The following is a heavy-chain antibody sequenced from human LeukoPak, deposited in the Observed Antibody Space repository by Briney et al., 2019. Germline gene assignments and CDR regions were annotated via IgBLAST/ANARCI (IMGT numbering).Heavy chain of an antibody. D-gene: IGHD5-18*01. J-gene: IGHJ4*02. CDR1: GFTFTTFS. V-gene: IGHV3-64D*06. Sequence: GGSLRLSWSASGFTFTTFSMHWVRRAPGKGLEYVSGISRYGTSTYYADSVKGRFTISRDNSKNTLYLQMSSLRTEDTAVYYCVKNHNELWSYLDYWGQGTLVTVSS. CDR3: VKNHNELWSYLDY. CDR2: ISRYGTST.